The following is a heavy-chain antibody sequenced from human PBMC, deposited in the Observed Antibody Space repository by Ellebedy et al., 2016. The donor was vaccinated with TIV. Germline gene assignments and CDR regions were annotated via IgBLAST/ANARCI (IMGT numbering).Heavy chain of an antibody. V-gene: IGHV3-74*01. Sequence: GESLKISCAASGFTFSSHWLHSVRQAPGKGLVWVSRINSDGSRTNYADSVKGRFTISRDNAKTTLYLQMNSLRAEDTAVYYCARGDRAGTTRLVDYWGQGTLVTVSS. J-gene: IGHJ4*02. CDR2: INSDGSRT. CDR3: ARGDRAGTTRLVDY. CDR1: GFTFSSHW. D-gene: IGHD1-7*01.